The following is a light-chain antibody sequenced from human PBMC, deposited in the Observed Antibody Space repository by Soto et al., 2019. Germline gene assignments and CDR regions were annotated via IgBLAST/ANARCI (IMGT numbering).Light chain of an antibody. Sequence: ERVMTQSPATLSVSPGERATLSCRASQSVSSNLAWYQQKPGQAPRLFIYGASTRATAIPPRFSGSGSGTEFTLTISSLQSEDFAVYYGQQYDNWPITFGQGTRLEIK. J-gene: IGKJ5*01. CDR3: QQYDNWPIT. V-gene: IGKV3-15*01. CDR1: QSVSSN. CDR2: GAS.